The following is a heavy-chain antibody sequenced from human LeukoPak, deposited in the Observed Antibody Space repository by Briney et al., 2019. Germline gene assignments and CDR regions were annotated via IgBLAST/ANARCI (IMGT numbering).Heavy chain of an antibody. CDR3: ARGQSYYEAFDI. CDR2: IYSGGST. Sequence: GGSLRLSCAASGFTVSSDYMSWVRQPPGKGLEWVSVIYSGGSTNYADYVKGRFTISRDNSKNTLHLQMNSLRVEDTAVYYCARGQSYYEAFDIWGQGTMVTVSS. D-gene: IGHD1-26*01. V-gene: IGHV3-53*03. CDR1: GFTVSSDY. J-gene: IGHJ3*02.